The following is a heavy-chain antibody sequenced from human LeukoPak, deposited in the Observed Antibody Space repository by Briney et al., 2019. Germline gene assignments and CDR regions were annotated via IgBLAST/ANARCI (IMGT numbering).Heavy chain of an antibody. CDR3: ARLPTGHRYSGSYGPAGAFDI. CDR1: GGSVSGYY. CDR2: INHSGST. V-gene: IGHV4-34*01. D-gene: IGHD1-26*01. Sequence: KTSETLSLTCAVSGGSVSGYYWSWIRQPPGKGLEWIWEINHSGSTNYTPSLKSRVTISVDTSKNQFSLKLSSVTAADTAVYYCARLPTGHRYSGSYGPAGAFDIWGQGTMVTVSS. J-gene: IGHJ3*02.